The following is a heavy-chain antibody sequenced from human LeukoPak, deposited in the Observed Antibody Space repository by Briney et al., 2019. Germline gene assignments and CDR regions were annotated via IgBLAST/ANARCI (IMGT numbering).Heavy chain of an antibody. CDR3: ARGIAAAGGRWFDP. Sequence: ASVKVSCKASGYTFTDYYMHWVRQAPGQGLEWMGWINPNSGGTNYAQRFQGRVTMTRDTSISTAYMELSNLGSDDTAVYYCARGIAAAGGRWFDPWGQGTLVTVSS. V-gene: IGHV1-2*02. CDR2: INPNSGGT. D-gene: IGHD6-13*01. CDR1: GYTFTDYY. J-gene: IGHJ5*02.